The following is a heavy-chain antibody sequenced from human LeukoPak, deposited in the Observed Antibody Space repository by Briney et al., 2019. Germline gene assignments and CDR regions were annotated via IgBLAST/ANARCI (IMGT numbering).Heavy chain of an antibody. CDR1: GFTFDDYA. CDR2: ISWNSGSI. CDR3: AKDMGFRYNGYNDAFDI. V-gene: IGHV3-9*01. D-gene: IGHD5-24*01. J-gene: IGHJ3*02. Sequence: QPGGSLRLSCAASGFTFDDYAMHWVRQAPGKGLEWVSGISWNSGSIGYADSVKGRFTISRDNAKNSLYLQMNSLRAEDTALYYCAKDMGFRYNGYNDAFDIWGQGTMVTVSS.